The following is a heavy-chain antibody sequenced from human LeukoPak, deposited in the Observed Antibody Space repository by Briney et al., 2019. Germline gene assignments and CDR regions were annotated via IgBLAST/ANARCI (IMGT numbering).Heavy chain of an antibody. J-gene: IGHJ4*02. CDR3: ASDYGDYGNFDY. D-gene: IGHD4-17*01. CDR2: INPNSGGT. Sequence: ASVKVSCKASGYTFTGYYMHWVRQAPGQGLEWMGWINPNSGGTNYAQKFQGRATMTRDTSISTAYMELSRLRSDDTAVYYCASDYGDYGNFDYWGQGTLVTVSS. V-gene: IGHV1-2*02. CDR1: GYTFTGYY.